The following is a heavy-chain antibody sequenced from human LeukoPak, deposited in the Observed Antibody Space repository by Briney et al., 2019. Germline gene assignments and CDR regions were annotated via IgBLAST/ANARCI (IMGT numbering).Heavy chain of an antibody. CDR2: INSDESTT. Sequence: SGGSLSLSCAASGFTFSNYWMHWVRQAPGKGLVWVSRINSDESTTGYADSVKGRFTISRDNAKTTLYLQMNSLRAEDTSVYYCSRGVSPVVVGATPFDYWGQGTLVTVSS. J-gene: IGHJ4*02. D-gene: IGHD2-15*01. V-gene: IGHV3-74*01. CDR1: GFTFSNYW. CDR3: SRGVSPVVVGATPFDY.